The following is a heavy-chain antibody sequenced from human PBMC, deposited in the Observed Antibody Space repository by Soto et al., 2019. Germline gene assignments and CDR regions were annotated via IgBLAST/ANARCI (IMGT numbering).Heavy chain of an antibody. D-gene: IGHD2-15*01. CDR3: XXXXXXXXXXXXXXYSPLDY. V-gene: IGHV1-69*01. J-gene: IGHJ4*02. Sequence: QVQLVQSGAEVKKPGSSVKVSCKASGDTFSSYAINGVRQAPGQXLEWMGGIIPMFGTAHYAQKIKGRVKITAGEXTXXXXXXXXXXXXXXXXXXXXXXXXXXXXXXXXXXYSPLDYWGQGTLVTVSS. CDR1: GDTFSSYA. CDR2: IIPMFGTA.